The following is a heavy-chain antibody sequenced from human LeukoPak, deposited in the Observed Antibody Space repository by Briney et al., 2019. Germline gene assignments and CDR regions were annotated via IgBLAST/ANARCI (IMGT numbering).Heavy chain of an antibody. CDR1: GGSITSTNW. CDR2: VSLSGLT. Sequence: SETLSLTCGVSGGSITSTNWWSCVRQPPGQGLEWIGEVSLSGLTNYNPSLSSRVIMALDTSKNHLSLHLTSVTAADTAVYYCSRENGAFSPFGYWGQGYLVTVLS. V-gene: IGHV4-4*02. J-gene: IGHJ4*02. D-gene: IGHD2-8*01. CDR3: SRENGAFSPFGY.